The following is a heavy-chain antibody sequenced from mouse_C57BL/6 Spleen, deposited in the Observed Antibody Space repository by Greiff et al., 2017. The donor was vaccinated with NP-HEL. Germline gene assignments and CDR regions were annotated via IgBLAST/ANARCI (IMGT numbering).Heavy chain of an antibody. J-gene: IGHJ3*01. Sequence: EVHLVDSGGGLVKPGGSLKLSCAASGFTFSDYGMHWVRQAPEKGLEWVAYISSGSSTIYYADTVKGRFTISRDNAKNTLFLQMTSLRSEDTAMYYCARGIYYDYDDGAYWGQGTLVTVSA. CDR2: ISSGSSTI. CDR3: ARGIYYDYDDGAY. D-gene: IGHD2-4*01. V-gene: IGHV5-17*01. CDR1: GFTFSDYG.